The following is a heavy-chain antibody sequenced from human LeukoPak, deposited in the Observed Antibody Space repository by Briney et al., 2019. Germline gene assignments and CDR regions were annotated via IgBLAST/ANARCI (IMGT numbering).Heavy chain of an antibody. CDR3: AKVPRGDIVRPGDY. CDR1: GFTFSSYA. Sequence: GGSLRLSCAASGFTFSSYAMSWVRQAPGKGLEWVSAISGSGGSTYYADSVKGRFTISRDNSKNTLYLQMNSLRAEDTAVYYCAKVPRGDIVRPGDYWGQGTLVTVSS. CDR2: ISGSGGST. V-gene: IGHV3-23*01. D-gene: IGHD2-8*01. J-gene: IGHJ4*02.